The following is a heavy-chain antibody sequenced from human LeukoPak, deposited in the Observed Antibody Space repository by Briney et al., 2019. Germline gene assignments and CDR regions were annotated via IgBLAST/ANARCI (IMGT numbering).Heavy chain of an antibody. V-gene: IGHV3-7*03. CDR1: GFTFSIYT. J-gene: IGHJ6*02. CDR3: ARNNGMDV. Sequence: PGGSLRLSCAASGFTFSIYTMTWVRQVPGRGPEWVANVNRDGSETYYLDSVKGRFTISKDNAKNSLYLQMNSLRAEDTALYHCARNNGMDVWGQGTTVIVSS. CDR2: VNRDGSET.